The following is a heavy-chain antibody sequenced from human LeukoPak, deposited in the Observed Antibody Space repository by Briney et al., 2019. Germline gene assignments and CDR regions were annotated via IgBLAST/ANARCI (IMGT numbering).Heavy chain of an antibody. J-gene: IGHJ4*02. V-gene: IGHV4-34*01. CDR3: ARLRKYSSTHFDY. CDR1: GGSFSGYY. CDR2: INHSGST. D-gene: IGHD4-4*01. Sequence: SETLSLTCAVYGGSFSGYYWSWIRQPPGKGLEWIGEINHSGSTNYNPSLKSRVTISVDTSKNQFSLKLSSVTAADTAVYYCARLRKYSSTHFDYWGQGTPVTVSS.